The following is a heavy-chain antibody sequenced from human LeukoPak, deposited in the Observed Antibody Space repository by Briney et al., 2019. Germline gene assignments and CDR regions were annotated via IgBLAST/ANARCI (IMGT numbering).Heavy chain of an antibody. J-gene: IGHJ4*02. CDR1: GFTFDDYA. V-gene: IGHV3-9*01. CDR3: AKGDCSSTRCFLDS. CDR2: ISWNSGSI. D-gene: IGHD2-2*01. Sequence: PGGSLRLSCAASGFTFDDYAMHWVRQAPGKGLEWVSGISWNSGSIGYADSVKGRFTISRDKAKKSPYLDMNNLRAEDTASYYCAKGDCSSTRCFLDSWGQGTLLTVSS.